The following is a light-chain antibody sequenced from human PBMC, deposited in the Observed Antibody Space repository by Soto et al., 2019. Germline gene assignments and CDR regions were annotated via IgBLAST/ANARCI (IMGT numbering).Light chain of an antibody. V-gene: IGLV2-11*01. Sequence: QSALTQPRSVSGSPGQSVTISCTGTTTDVGGYNYVSWYQQHPGKAPKLMVSDVSKRPSAVPDRFSGSKSGNTASLTISGLQAEDEADYYCCSYAGSYTLVFGGGTKLTV. CDR3: CSYAGSYTLV. CDR2: DVS. J-gene: IGLJ2*01. CDR1: TTDVGGYNY.